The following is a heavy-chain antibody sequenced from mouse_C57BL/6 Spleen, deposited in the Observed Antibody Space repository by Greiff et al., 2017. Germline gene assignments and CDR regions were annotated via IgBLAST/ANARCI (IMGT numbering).Heavy chain of an antibody. Sequence: VQLQQSGAELARPGASVKLSCKASGYTFTSYGISWVKQRTGQGLEWIGEIYPRSGNTYYNEKFKGKATLTADKSSSTAYMELRSLTSEDSAVYFCAIYGNYLLWYFDVWGTGTTVTVAS. CDR3: AIYGNYLLWYFDV. CDR1: GYTFTSYG. CDR2: IYPRSGNT. J-gene: IGHJ1*03. D-gene: IGHD2-1*01. V-gene: IGHV1-81*01.